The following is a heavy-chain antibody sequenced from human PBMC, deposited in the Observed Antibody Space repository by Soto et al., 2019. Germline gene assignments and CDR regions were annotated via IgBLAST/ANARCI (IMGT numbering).Heavy chain of an antibody. CDR1: GGSISSRNW. D-gene: IGHD3-10*01. V-gene: IGHV4-4*03. Sequence: KLRRPLSLTCAVSGGSISSRNWWSWVRQPPGKGLEWIGEIYHGGSTNYNPSLKSRVTISVDKSKNQFSLKLSSVTAADTAVYYCASKFGELLADAFDIWGQGTMVTV. CDR2: IYHGGST. CDR3: ASKFGELLADAFDI. J-gene: IGHJ3*02.